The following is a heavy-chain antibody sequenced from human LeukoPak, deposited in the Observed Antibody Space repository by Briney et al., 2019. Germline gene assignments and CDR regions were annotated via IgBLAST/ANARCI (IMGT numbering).Heavy chain of an antibody. D-gene: IGHD1-26*01. CDR2: INANSGGT. CDR1: GYTFADYF. Sequence: GASVKVSCKTSGYTFADYFIHWVRQAPGQGLEWMGRINANSGGTEYEQKFQGRVTMTRDTSISKAYVEVNWLISDDTAIYYCARDVSSTPNWEFDYWGQGTLVTVSS. CDR3: ARDVSSTPNWEFDY. V-gene: IGHV1-2*06. J-gene: IGHJ4*02.